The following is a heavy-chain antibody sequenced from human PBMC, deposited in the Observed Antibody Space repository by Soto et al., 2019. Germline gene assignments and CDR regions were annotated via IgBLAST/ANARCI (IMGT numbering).Heavy chain of an antibody. J-gene: IGHJ4*02. CDR3: ARDNGRENYYDSSGYWYYFDY. V-gene: IGHV4-59*11. D-gene: IGHD3-22*01. CDR1: GGNIIGLG. Sequence: SLPMSVRRTVAGGNIIGLGWSWISKNTGKGLEWIGYIYYSGSTNYNPSLKSRVTISVDTSKNQFSLKLSSVTAADTAVYYCARDNGRENYYDSSGYWYYFDYWGQGTLVTVYS. CDR2: IYYSGST.